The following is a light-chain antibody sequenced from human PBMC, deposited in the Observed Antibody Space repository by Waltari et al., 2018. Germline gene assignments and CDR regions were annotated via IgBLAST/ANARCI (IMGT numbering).Light chain of an antibody. Sequence: MQHPPTPLSALGEEVTTPSSAARQVSRNNLAWYQQKPGQAPRLLIYDASTRATGIPDRFSGSGSGTDFTLTISRLEPEDVAVYYCQQYGKSPWTFGQGTKVEIK. J-gene: IGKJ1*01. CDR1: RQVSRNN. CDR2: DAS. V-gene: IGKV3-20*01. CDR3: QQYGKSPWT.